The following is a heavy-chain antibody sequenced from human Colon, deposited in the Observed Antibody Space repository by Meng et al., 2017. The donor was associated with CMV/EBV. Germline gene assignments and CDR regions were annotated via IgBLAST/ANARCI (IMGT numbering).Heavy chain of an antibody. D-gene: IGHD2/OR15-2a*01. J-gene: IGHJ4*02. Sequence: VQLQGSGQGLVKPSETRSLTCIVSGVSVTSGAYHWSWIRQSPGKGLEWIGYIYDTGITIYNPSLKSRVTIFLETSKNQFSLNLNSMTTADTAVYYCAKSRSSTPGIVDDWGQGTLVTVSS. CDR1: GVSVTSGAYH. CDR3: AKSRSSTPGIVDD. CDR2: IYDTGIT. V-gene: IGHV4-61*08.